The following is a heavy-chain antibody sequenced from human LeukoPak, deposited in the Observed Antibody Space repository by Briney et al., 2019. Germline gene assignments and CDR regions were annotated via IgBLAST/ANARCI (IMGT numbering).Heavy chain of an antibody. J-gene: IGHJ3*02. CDR1: GDSISNKNYY. CDR2: INHSGST. V-gene: IGHV4-39*07. CDR3: ARVALWFRDPDAFDI. Sequence: QTSETLSLTCTVSGDSISNKNYYWSWIRQPPGKGLEWIGEINHSGSTNYNPSLKSRVTISVGTSKNQFSLKLSSVTAADTAVYYCARVALWFRDPDAFDIWGQGTMVTVSS. D-gene: IGHD3-10*01.